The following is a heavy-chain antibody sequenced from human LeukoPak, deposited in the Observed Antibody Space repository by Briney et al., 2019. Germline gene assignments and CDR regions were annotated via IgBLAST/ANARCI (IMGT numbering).Heavy chain of an antibody. V-gene: IGHV3-21*01. Sequence: GGSLRLSCAASGFTFSSYSMNWVRQAPGKGLEWVSSISSSSSYIYCADSVKGRFTISRDNAKNSLYLQMNSLRAEDTAVYYCARDLPEYYYDSSGYQLDYWGQGTLVTVSS. CDR3: ARDLPEYYYDSSGYQLDY. J-gene: IGHJ4*02. D-gene: IGHD3-22*01. CDR1: GFTFSSYS. CDR2: ISSSSSYI.